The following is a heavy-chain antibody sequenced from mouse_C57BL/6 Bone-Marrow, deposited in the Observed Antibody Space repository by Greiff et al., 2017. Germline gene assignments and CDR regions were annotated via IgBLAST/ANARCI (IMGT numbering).Heavy chain of an antibody. CDR2: ISSGGSYT. Sequence: EVKLMESGGDLVKPGGSPKLSCAASGFTFSSYGMYWVRQTPDKRLEWVATISSGGSYTYYPDSVKGRFTISRDNAKNTLYLQMSSLKSEDTAMYYCARHTVDYWGQGTTLTVSS. V-gene: IGHV5-6*01. CDR1: GFTFSSYG. J-gene: IGHJ2*01. CDR3: ARHTVDY.